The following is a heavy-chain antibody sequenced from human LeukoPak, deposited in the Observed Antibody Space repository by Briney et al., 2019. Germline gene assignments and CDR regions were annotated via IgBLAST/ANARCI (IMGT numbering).Heavy chain of an antibody. CDR2: INLNSGGT. CDR3: ARASTKAIFGVVIGYYYYMDV. Sequence: ASVKLSCTASGYTFTGYYMHWVRQAPGQGLEWMGWINLNSGGTNYAQKFQGRVTMTRDTSISTAYMELSRLRSDDTAVYYCARASTKAIFGVVIGYYYYMDVWGKGTTVTVSS. D-gene: IGHD3-3*01. CDR1: GYTFTGYY. V-gene: IGHV1-2*02. J-gene: IGHJ6*03.